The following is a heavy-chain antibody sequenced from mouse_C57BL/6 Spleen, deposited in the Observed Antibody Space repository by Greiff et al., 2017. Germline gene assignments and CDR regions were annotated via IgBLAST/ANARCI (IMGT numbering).Heavy chain of an antibody. Sequence: VQLQQSGAELVKPGASVKMSCKASGYTFTSYWITWVKQRPGQGLEWIGDIYPGSGSTNYNEKFKSKATLTVDTSSSTAYMQLSSLTSEDSAVYYCAREDSSGAWFAYWGQGTLVTVSA. CDR3: AREDSSGAWFAY. V-gene: IGHV1-55*01. D-gene: IGHD3-2*02. CDR2: IYPGSGST. CDR1: GYTFTSYW. J-gene: IGHJ3*01.